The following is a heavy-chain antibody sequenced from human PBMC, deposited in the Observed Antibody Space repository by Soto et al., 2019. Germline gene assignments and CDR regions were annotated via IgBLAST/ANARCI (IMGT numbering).Heavy chain of an antibody. CDR2: IYYSGST. V-gene: IGHV4-31*03. J-gene: IGHJ6*02. D-gene: IGHD6-13*01. Sequence: SETLSLTCTVSGGSISSGGYYWSWIRQHPGKGLEWIGYIYYSGSTYYNPSLKSRVTISVDTSKNQFSLKLSSVTAADTAVYYCAREVAAAAHMDVWGQGTTVTVSS. CDR1: GGSISSGGYY. CDR3: AREVAAAAHMDV.